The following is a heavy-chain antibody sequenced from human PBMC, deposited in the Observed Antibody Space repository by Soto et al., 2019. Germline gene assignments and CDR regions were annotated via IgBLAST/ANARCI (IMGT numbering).Heavy chain of an antibody. CDR2: ITSDGSST. CDR1: GFTFSNYW. CDR3: ARDTLELLAYFDN. D-gene: IGHD1-7*01. V-gene: IGHV3-74*01. Sequence: GWSLRLSCAASGFTFSNYWMHWVLQAPGKGLVWVSRITSDGSSTIYADSVKGRFTISRDTAKNTLYLQMNRLRAEDTAVYYCARDTLELLAYFDNWGQGSLVTVTS. J-gene: IGHJ4*02.